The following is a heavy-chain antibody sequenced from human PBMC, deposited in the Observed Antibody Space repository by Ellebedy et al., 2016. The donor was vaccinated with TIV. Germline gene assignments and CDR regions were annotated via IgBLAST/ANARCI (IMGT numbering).Heavy chain of an antibody. CDR2: IKQDGSEK. Sequence: GGSLRLSXAASGFTFSSYWMSWVRQAPGKGLEWVANIKQDGSEKYYVDSVKGRFTISRDNAKNSLYLQMNSLRAEDTAVYYCARERGYYYYGMDVWGQGTTVTVSS. V-gene: IGHV3-7*03. J-gene: IGHJ6*02. CDR3: ARERGYYYYGMDV. CDR1: GFTFSSYW. D-gene: IGHD3-10*01.